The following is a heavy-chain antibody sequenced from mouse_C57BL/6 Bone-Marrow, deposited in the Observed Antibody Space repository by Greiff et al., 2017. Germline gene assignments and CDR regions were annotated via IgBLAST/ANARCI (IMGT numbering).Heavy chain of an antibody. CDR3: ARMGWSFDY. D-gene: IGHD2-3*01. V-gene: IGHV1-50*01. CDR1: GYTFTSYW. J-gene: IGHJ2*01. CDR2: IDPSDSYT. Sequence: QVQLQQPGAELVKPGASVKLSCKASGYTFTSYWMQWVKQRPGQGLEWIGEIDPSDSYTNYNHKFKGKATLTVDTSSSTAYMQLSSLTSEDSAVYYCARMGWSFDYWGQGTTLTVSS.